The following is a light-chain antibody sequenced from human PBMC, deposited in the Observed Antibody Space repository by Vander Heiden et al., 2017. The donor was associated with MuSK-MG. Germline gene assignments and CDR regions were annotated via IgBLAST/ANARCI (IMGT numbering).Light chain of an antibody. CDR1: ALPKQY. J-gene: IGLJ3*02. Sequence: SYELTQPPSVSVSPGQTAWITCSGDALPKQYAYWYLQKPGQAPVLLIYKDSERPSGIPERFSGSSSGTTVTLTISGVQAEDEADYYCQSADASTMWVFGGGTKLTGL. CDR3: QSADASTMWV. CDR2: KDS. V-gene: IGLV3-25*03.